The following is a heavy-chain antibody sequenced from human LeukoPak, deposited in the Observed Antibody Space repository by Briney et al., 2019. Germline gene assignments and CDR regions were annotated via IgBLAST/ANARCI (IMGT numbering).Heavy chain of an antibody. Sequence: PSETLSLTCAVYVGSFSGYYWSWIRQPPGKGLEWIGEINHSGSTNYNPSLKSRVTISVDTSKNQFSLKLSSVTAADTAVYYCARGLYQLLWSYYFDYWGQGTLVTVSS. J-gene: IGHJ4*02. CDR2: INHSGST. V-gene: IGHV4-34*01. CDR1: VGSFSGYY. D-gene: IGHD2-2*01. CDR3: ARGLYQLLWSYYFDY.